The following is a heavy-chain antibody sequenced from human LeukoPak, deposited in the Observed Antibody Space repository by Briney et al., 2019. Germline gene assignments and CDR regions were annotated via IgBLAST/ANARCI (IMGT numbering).Heavy chain of an antibody. V-gene: IGHV1-2*02. CDR2: INADSGRA. D-gene: IGHD3-22*01. CDR1: GYTFTDYY. CDR3: ARDGINYYDSSGPWYFDL. Sequence: ASLKVSFKASGYTFTDYYMHWVRQAPGQGLEWMGWINADSGRAYYAQNFQDMVTMTRDTSISTAFLDLSRLRSDDTAVYYCARDGINYYDSSGPWYFDLWGRSTLLTVSS. J-gene: IGHJ2*01.